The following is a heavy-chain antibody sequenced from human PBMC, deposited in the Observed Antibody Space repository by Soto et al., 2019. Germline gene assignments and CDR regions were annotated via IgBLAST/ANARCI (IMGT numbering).Heavy chain of an antibody. Sequence: GGSLRLSCAASGFTFSSYAMHWVRQAPGKGLEWVAVISYDGSNKYYGDSVKGRFTISRDNSKNTLYLQMNSLRAEDTAVYYCARDYYDSSGYYSEKYYYYGMDVWGQGTTVTVSS. CDR3: ARDYYDSSGYYSEKYYYYGMDV. V-gene: IGHV3-30-3*01. CDR1: GFTFSSYA. J-gene: IGHJ6*02. CDR2: ISYDGSNK. D-gene: IGHD3-22*01.